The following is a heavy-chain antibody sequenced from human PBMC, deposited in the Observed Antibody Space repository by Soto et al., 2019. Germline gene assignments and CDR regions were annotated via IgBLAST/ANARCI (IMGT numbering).Heavy chain of an antibody. CDR3: ARGKGYYHDSSGYFTVVYFDY. D-gene: IGHD3-22*01. CDR1: GGSISSYY. V-gene: IGHV4-59*01. J-gene: IGHJ4*02. Sequence: SETLSLTCTVSGGSISSYYWSWIRQPPGKGLEWIGYIYYSGSTNYNPSLKSRVTISVDTSKNQFSLKLSSVTAADTAVYYCARGKGYYHDSSGYFTVVYFDYWGQGTLVTVSS. CDR2: IYYSGST.